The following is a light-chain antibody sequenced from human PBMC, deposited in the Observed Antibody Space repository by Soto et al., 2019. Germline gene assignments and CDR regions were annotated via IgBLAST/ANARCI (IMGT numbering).Light chain of an antibody. V-gene: IGKV1-6*01. CDR2: GAS. CDR1: QGIRTD. J-gene: IGKJ1*01. CDR3: LQDFSYPRT. Sequence: AVQLTQSPSSLSASVGDRVTITCRASQGIRTDLGWYQQSPGKAPKVLIVGASTLQSGVPSRFSGSGSGTDFTLTISSLQPVDSATYYCLQDFSYPRTFGQGTKVEIK.